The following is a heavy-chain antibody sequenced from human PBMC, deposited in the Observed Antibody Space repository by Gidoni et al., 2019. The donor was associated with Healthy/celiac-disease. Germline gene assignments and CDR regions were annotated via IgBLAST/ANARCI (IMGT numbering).Heavy chain of an antibody. V-gene: IGHV3-23*04. Sequence: EVQLVESGGGLVQPGGSLRLSCAASGFTFSSYAMSWVRQAPGQGLEWVSAISGSGGSTYYADSVKGRFTISRDNSKNTLYLQMNSLRAEDTAVYYCAKDKVVYYDSSGYWDYWGQGTLVTVSS. CDR1: GFTFSSYA. CDR2: ISGSGGST. J-gene: IGHJ4*02. CDR3: AKDKVVYYDSSGYWDY. D-gene: IGHD3-22*01.